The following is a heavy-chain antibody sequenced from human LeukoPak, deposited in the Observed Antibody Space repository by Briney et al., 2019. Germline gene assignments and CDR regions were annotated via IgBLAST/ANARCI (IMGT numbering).Heavy chain of an antibody. CDR1: GYTFTAYY. CDR3: ARDLTIFGYYYMDV. D-gene: IGHD3-3*01. CDR2: IIPNNGGT. J-gene: IGHJ6*03. V-gene: IGHV1-2*06. Sequence: GASVRVSCKASGYTFTAYYIHWVRQAPGQGLEWMGRIIPNNGGTNYAQKFQGRVTMTRDTSINTAYMELSSLRSDDTAVYYCARDLTIFGYYYMDVWGKGTTVTVS.